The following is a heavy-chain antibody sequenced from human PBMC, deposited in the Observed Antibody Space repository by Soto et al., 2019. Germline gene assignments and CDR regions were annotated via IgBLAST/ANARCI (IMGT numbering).Heavy chain of an antibody. V-gene: IGHV3-23*01. J-gene: IGHJ4*02. D-gene: IGHD3-3*01. CDR1: GFTFSSNA. Sequence: GGSLRLSCAASGFTFSSNAMSWVRQAPGKGLEWVSVITDTGGDTLYADSVKGRFTISRDNSKNTLYLQMNSLRAEDTAIYYCVSGPVTIFGVAFFDYWGQGTLVTVSS. CDR2: ITDTGGDT. CDR3: VSGPVTIFGVAFFDY.